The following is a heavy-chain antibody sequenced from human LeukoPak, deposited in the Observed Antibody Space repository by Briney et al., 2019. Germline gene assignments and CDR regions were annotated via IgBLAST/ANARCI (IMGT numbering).Heavy chain of an antibody. V-gene: IGHV4-59*01. D-gene: IGHD1-26*01. Sequence: PSETLSLTCTVSGGSISSYYWSWIRQPPGKGLEWIGYINYSGRTNANSSLKSRVAISVDTSKNQFSLKLSSVTAADTAVYYCARVDVGYWGQGTLVTVSS. J-gene: IGHJ4*02. CDR2: INYSGRT. CDR3: ARVDVGY. CDR1: GGSISSYY.